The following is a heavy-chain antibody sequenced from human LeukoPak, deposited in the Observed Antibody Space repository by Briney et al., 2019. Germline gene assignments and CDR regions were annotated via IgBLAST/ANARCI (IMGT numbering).Heavy chain of an antibody. D-gene: IGHD5-12*01. V-gene: IGHV1-2*02. J-gene: IGHJ4*02. Sequence: ASVKVSCKASGYTFTGYYMHWVRQAPGQGLEWMGWINPNSGGTNYAQKFQGRVTMTRATSISTAYMELSRLRSDDTAVYYCATPERGYSGYDFGSWGQGTLVTVSS. CDR2: INPNSGGT. CDR1: GYTFTGYY. CDR3: ATPERGYSGYDFGS.